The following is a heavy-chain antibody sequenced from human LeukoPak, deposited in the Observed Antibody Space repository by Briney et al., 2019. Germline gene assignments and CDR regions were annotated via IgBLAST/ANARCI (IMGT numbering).Heavy chain of an antibody. CDR1: GFTFDDYA. V-gene: IGHV3-9*03. J-gene: IGHJ3*02. Sequence: GGSLRLSCAASGFTFDDYAMHWVRQAPGKGLEWVSGISWNSGSIGYADSVKGRFTISRDNAKNSLYLQMNSLRAEDMAWYYFAKEGGATITGAFDIWGQGTMVTVSS. CDR3: AKEGGATITGAFDI. D-gene: IGHD5-24*01. CDR2: ISWNSGSI.